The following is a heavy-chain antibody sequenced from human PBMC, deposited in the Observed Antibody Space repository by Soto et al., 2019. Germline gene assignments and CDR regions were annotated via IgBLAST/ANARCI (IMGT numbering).Heavy chain of an antibody. J-gene: IGHJ6*02. CDR2: IIPIFGTA. D-gene: IGHD5-12*01. CDR3: ARNIVATITRYYYGMYV. Sequence: QVQLVQSGAEVKKPGSSVKVSCKASGGTFSSYAISWVRQAPGQGLEWMGGIIPIFGTANYAQKFQGRVTITADESTSTAYMELSSLRSEDTAVYYCARNIVATITRYYYGMYVWGQGTTVTVSS. V-gene: IGHV1-69*01. CDR1: GGTFSSYA.